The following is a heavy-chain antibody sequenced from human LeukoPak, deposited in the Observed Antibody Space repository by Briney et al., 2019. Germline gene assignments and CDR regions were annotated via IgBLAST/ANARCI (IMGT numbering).Heavy chain of an antibody. CDR2: INSDGSEG. J-gene: IGHJ3*01. V-gene: IGHV3-7*03. CDR3: ARSSYSSSSSV. Sequence: GGSLRLSCAASGFIVSSNYMSWSRQAPGKGLEWVASINSDGSEGYYADVVKGRFTISRDNAKNSLYLQINSLRAEDTAVYYCARSSYSSSSSVWGQGTMVTVSS. CDR1: GFIVSSNY. D-gene: IGHD6-6*01.